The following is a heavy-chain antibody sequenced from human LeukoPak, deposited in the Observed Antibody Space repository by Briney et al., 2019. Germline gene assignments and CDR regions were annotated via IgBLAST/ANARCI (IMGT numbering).Heavy chain of an antibody. J-gene: IGHJ4*02. CDR3: ARDFLRLGELSLGY. D-gene: IGHD3-16*02. V-gene: IGHV3-33*01. Sequence: GWSLRLSCAASGFTFSSYGMHWVRQAPGKGLEWVAVIWYDGSNKYYADSVKGRFTISRDNSKNTLYLQMNSLRAEDTAVYYCARDFLRLGELSLGYWGQGTLVTVSS. CDR2: IWYDGSNK. CDR1: GFTFSSYG.